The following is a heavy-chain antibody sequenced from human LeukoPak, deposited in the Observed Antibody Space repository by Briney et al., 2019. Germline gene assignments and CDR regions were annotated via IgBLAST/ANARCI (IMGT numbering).Heavy chain of an antibody. CDR3: ARGGSSWYALDYYYGMDV. CDR1: GGSVSSGSYY. J-gene: IGHJ6*02. D-gene: IGHD6-13*01. CDR2: TYYSGST. V-gene: IGHV4-61*01. Sequence: PSETLSLTCTVSGGSVSSGSYYWSWIRQPPGKGLEWIGYTYYSGSTNYNPSLKSRVTISVDTSKNQFSLKLSSVTAADTAVYYCARGGSSWYALDYYYGMDVWGQGTTVTVSS.